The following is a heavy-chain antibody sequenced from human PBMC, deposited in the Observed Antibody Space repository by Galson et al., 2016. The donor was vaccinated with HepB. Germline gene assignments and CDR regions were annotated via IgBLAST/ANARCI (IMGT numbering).Heavy chain of an antibody. CDR1: GFTFSSYS. D-gene: IGHD1-26*01. J-gene: IGHJ4*02. Sequence: SLRLSCAASGFTFSSYSMNWVRQAPGKGLEWVSSISSSSSYIYYADSVKGRFTISRDNAKNLLYLQMNSLRAEDTAVYYCARGDIVGAIFDYWGQGTLVTVSS. CDR3: ARGDIVGAIFDY. V-gene: IGHV3-21*04. CDR2: ISSSSSYI.